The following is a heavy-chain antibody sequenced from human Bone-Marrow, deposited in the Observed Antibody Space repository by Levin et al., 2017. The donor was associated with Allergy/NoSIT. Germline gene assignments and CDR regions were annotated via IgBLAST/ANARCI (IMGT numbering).Heavy chain of an antibody. D-gene: IGHD1-14*01. CDR1: GASIRSGGHD. J-gene: IGHJ4*02. CDR2: IYYNGRT. Sequence: PSETLSLTCTVSGASIRSGGHDWAWIRQHPGKGLEWIGHIYYNGRTYYNPSHMSRVTISVDTSKNQFSLKMNSVTAADTAVYYCARAGPLGTRDVHWGQGTLVTVSA. CDR3: ARAGPLGTRDVH. V-gene: IGHV4-31*03.